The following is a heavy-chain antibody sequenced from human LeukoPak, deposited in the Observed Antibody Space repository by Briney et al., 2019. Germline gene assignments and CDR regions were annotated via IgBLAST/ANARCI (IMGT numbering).Heavy chain of an antibody. CDR2: IRGRRGEK. CDR3: AKNRGGSYYSGSEY. V-gene: IGHV3-23*01. Sequence: GGSLTLSCAASGFLTDASALSLVRQAPGKGLEWGASIRGRRGEKFYADSVKGRLTISRDNSKNTLYLQMNSLRAEDTAVYYCAKNRGGSYYSGSEYWGQGTLVTVSS. CDR1: GFLTDASA. D-gene: IGHD1-26*01. J-gene: IGHJ4*02.